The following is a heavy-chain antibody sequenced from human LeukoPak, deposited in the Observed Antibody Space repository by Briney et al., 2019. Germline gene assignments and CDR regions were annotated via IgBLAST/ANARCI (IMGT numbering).Heavy chain of an antibody. Sequence: GGSLRLSCAASGFTVSSKYMSWVRQAPGKGLEWVSVIYSGGSTYYADSVKGRFTIPRDNSKNTLYLQMNSLRAEDTAVYYCARDTPIDYWGQGTLVTVSS. J-gene: IGHJ4*02. CDR3: ARDTPIDY. CDR2: IYSGGST. CDR1: GFTVSSKY. V-gene: IGHV3-53*01.